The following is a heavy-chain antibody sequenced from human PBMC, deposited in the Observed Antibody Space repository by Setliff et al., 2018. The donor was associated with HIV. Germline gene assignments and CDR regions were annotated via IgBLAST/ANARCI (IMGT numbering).Heavy chain of an antibody. J-gene: IGHJ2*01. CDR1: GYTFTSYY. D-gene: IGHD2-21*02. Sequence: GASVKVSCKASGYTFTSYYMHWVRQAPGQGLEWMGIINPSGGSTNYAQKFQGRVTMTRDTSTSTVYMELSSLRSEDTAVYYCARDGLTVPYCGGDCYDWYFDLWGRGTLVTVSS. V-gene: IGHV1-46*01. CDR2: INPSGGST. CDR3: ARDGLTVPYCGGDCYDWYFDL.